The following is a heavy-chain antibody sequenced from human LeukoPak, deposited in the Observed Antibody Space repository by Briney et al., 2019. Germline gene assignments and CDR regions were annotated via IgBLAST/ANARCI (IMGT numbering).Heavy chain of an antibody. CDR3: AGVYCSSTCCPDYFDY. CDR1: GFTFSDYY. V-gene: IGHV3-11*05. Sequence: GGSLRLSCAASGFTFSDYYMSWIRQAPGKGLEWVSYISSSSSYTNYADSVKGRFTISRDNAKNSLYLQMNSLRAEDTAVYYCAGVYCSSTCCPDYFDYWGQGTLVTVSS. D-gene: IGHD2-2*01. J-gene: IGHJ4*02. CDR2: ISSSSSYT.